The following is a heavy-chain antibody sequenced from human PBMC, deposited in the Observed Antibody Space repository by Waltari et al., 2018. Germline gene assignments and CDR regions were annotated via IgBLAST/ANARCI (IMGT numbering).Heavy chain of an antibody. Sequence: QVQLQQWGAGLLKPSETLSLTCAVYGGSFSGYYWNWVRQPPGKGLEWIGESNHSGNTNYNPSLKSRVTISVDTSKNQFSLKLSSVTAADTAVYYCGRWPPAGWGQGTQVTVSS. V-gene: IGHV4-34*01. D-gene: IGHD2-2*01. J-gene: IGHJ4*02. CDR1: GGSFSGYY. CDR3: GRWPPAG. CDR2: SNHSGNT.